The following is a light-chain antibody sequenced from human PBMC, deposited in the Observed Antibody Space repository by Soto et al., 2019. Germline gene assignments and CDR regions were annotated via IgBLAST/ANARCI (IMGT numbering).Light chain of an antibody. J-gene: IGLJ1*01. CDR2: DDS. Sequence: SYELTQPPSASVAPGQTARITCGGTNIGSKSVHWYQQKPGQAPVLVVYDDSDRPSGIPERFSGSNSGNTATLTISRVEAGDEADYYCQVWDSSSDSRVFGTGTKLTVL. V-gene: IGLV3-21*02. CDR3: QVWDSSSDSRV. CDR1: NIGSKS.